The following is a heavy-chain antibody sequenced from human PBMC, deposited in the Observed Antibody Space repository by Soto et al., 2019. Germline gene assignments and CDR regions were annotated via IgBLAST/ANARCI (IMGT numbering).Heavy chain of an antibody. CDR3: ATAYVYDFENSNYYRDAFDI. Sequence: GESLKISCKASGYSFSFYWIGWVRQMPGKGLEWMAIMYPDDSDIRYSPSFEAHVTISADKSTSTAFLQWSSLKASDTAMYYCATAYVYDFENSNYYRDAFDIWGQGTLVTV. D-gene: IGHD3-22*01. CDR1: GYSFSFYW. J-gene: IGHJ3*02. CDR2: MYPDDSDI. V-gene: IGHV5-51*01.